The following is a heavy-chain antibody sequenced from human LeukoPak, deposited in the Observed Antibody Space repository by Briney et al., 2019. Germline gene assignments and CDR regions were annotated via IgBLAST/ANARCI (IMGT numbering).Heavy chain of an antibody. D-gene: IGHD6-13*01. CDR1: GFTFSAYS. CDR2: IYSGGST. Sequence: GGSLRLSCAASGFTFSAYSMNWVRQAPGKGLEWVSVIYSGGSTYYADSVKGRFTISRDNSKNTLYLQMNSLRAEDTAVYYCARSSSWYYFDYWGQGTLVTVSS. V-gene: IGHV3-66*02. CDR3: ARSSSWYYFDY. J-gene: IGHJ4*02.